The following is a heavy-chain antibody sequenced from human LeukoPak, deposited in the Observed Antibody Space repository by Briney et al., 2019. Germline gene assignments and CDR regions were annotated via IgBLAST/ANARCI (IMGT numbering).Heavy chain of an antibody. Sequence: GGSLRLSCAASGFTVNNKYMSWVRQAPGKGLEWVSVIYSSGSTYYADSVKGRFTISRDISKNSLYLQMTSLRAEDTAVYYCARDLGYYASSANWGQGTLVTVSS. J-gene: IGHJ4*02. CDR1: GFTVNNKY. V-gene: IGHV3-53*01. CDR3: ARDLGYYASSAN. CDR2: IYSSGST. D-gene: IGHD3-22*01.